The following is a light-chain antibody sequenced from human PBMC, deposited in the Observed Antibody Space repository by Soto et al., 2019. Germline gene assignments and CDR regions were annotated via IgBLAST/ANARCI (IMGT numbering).Light chain of an antibody. Sequence: QSVLTQPASVSGSPGQSITISCTGTGSDVGGYDYVSWYQHHPGKAPKLMIYAVSNRPSGVSNRFSGSKSGNTASLTISGLQADDESDYYCASYTSTSTYVFGTWTKVTVL. V-gene: IGLV2-14*01. CDR2: AVS. CDR3: ASYTSTSTYV. CDR1: GSDVGGYDY. J-gene: IGLJ1*01.